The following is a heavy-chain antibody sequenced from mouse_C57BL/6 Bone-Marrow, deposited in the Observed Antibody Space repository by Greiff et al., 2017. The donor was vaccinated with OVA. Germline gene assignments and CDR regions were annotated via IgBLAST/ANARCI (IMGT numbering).Heavy chain of an antibody. D-gene: IGHD1-1*01. CDR2: IYPGSGSP. CDR3: ARSLIYYGSSYDYFDY. V-gene: IGHV1-55*01. CDR1: GYTFTSSW. Sequence: QVQLQQPGAELVKPGASVKMSCKASGYTFTSSWITWVKQRPGQGLEWIGDIYPGSGSPNYNEKFKSKATRTVDTSSSTAYRQLSSLTSEDSAVYYGARSLIYYGSSYDYFDYWGQGTTLTVSS. J-gene: IGHJ2*01.